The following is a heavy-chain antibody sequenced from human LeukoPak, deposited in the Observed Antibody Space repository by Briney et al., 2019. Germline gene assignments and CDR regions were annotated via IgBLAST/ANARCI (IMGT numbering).Heavy chain of an antibody. Sequence: PGGSLRLSCAASGFTFSSYWMHWVRQAPGKGLVWVSRINSDGSSTSYADSVKGRFTIPRDNAKNTLYLQMNSLRAEDTAVCYCATWWEGIAAQEFIFWGQGTLVTVSS. CDR1: GFTFSSYW. CDR3: ATWWEGIAAQEFIF. V-gene: IGHV3-74*01. J-gene: IGHJ4*02. D-gene: IGHD6-13*01. CDR2: INSDGSST.